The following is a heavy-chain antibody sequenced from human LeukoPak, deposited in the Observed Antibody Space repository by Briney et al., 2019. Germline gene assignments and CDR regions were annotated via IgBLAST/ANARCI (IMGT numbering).Heavy chain of an antibody. Sequence: ASVKVSCKASGYTFTGYYMHWVRQAPGQGLEWMGWINPNSGGTNYAQKFQGRVTMTRDTSISTAYMELSRLRSGDTAVYYCARDWFGSSSWSEYFDYWGQGTLVTVSS. J-gene: IGHJ4*02. CDR1: GYTFTGYY. D-gene: IGHD6-13*01. CDR3: ARDWFGSSSWSEYFDY. CDR2: INPNSGGT. V-gene: IGHV1-2*02.